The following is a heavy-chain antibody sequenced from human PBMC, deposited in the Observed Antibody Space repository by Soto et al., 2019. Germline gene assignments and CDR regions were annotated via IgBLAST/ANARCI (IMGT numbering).Heavy chain of an antibody. D-gene: IGHD5-18*01. CDR1: GGSIRSGCYY. J-gene: IGHJ6*02. CDR3: ARDRLMATAGTSRHYFGLDV. CDR2: IYYIGNT. Sequence: SETLSLTCTVCGGSIRSGCYYWSWVRQDPRRGLEWIGNIYYIGNTYYNPSLKSRLTISVDTSKNQFSLNLSSVTAADTAVYYCARDRLMATAGTSRHYFGLDVWGQGTTVAVSS. V-gene: IGHV4-31*03.